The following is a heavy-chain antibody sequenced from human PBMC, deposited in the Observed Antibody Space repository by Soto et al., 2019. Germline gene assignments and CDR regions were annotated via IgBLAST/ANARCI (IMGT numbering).Heavy chain of an antibody. CDR3: ARSRSGAVADSFDF. CDR2: ISKDGSYK. J-gene: IGHJ4*02. CDR1: GFILSRYA. V-gene: IGHV3-30*04. Sequence: GGSLRLSCAASGFILSRYAIHWVRQAPGKGLEWLAVISKDGSYKYYLDSVKGRFTISRDNSKNTVHLEMNSLRDEDTALYYCARSRSGAVADSFDFWGPGTLVTVSS. D-gene: IGHD3-10*01.